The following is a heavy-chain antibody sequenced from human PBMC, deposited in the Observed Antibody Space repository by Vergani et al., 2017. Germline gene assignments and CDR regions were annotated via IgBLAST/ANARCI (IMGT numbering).Heavy chain of an antibody. Sequence: QVQLQESGPGLVTPSETLSLTCTVSGGSISSYYWSWIRQPPGEGLEWIGYIYYSGSTNYNPSLKSRVTVAVDTSKNQFSLKLSSVTAADTAVYYCARLPPDSSGYYFDYWGQGTLVTVSS. D-gene: IGHD3-22*01. CDR2: IYYSGST. CDR1: GGSISSYY. V-gene: IGHV4-59*08. J-gene: IGHJ4*02. CDR3: ARLPPDSSGYYFDY.